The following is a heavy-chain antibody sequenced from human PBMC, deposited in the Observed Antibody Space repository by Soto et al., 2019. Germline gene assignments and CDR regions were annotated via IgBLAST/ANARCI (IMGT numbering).Heavy chain of an antibody. CDR2: IIPILGIA. J-gene: IGHJ5*02. CDR3: ARDSSSWYMERGNWFDP. Sequence: QVQLVQSGAEVKKPGSSVKVSCKASGGTFSSYTISWVRQAPGQGLEWMGRIIPILGIANYAQKFQGRVTITADKSTSTAYMELSGLRSEDTAVYYCARDSSSWYMERGNWFDPWGQGTLVTVSS. D-gene: IGHD6-13*01. V-gene: IGHV1-69*08. CDR1: GGTFSSYT.